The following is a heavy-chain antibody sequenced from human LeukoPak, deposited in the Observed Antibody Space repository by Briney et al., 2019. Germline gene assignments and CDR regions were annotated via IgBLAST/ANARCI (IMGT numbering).Heavy chain of an antibody. Sequence: GASVKVSCKASGGTFSSYDISWVRQAPGQGLEWMGGIIPIFGTANYAQKFQGRVTITADKSTSTAYMELSSLRSEDTAVYYCARVHDYGDYGAFDIWGQGTMVTVSS. CDR2: IIPIFGTA. CDR1: GGTFSSYD. J-gene: IGHJ3*02. V-gene: IGHV1-69*06. D-gene: IGHD4-17*01. CDR3: ARVHDYGDYGAFDI.